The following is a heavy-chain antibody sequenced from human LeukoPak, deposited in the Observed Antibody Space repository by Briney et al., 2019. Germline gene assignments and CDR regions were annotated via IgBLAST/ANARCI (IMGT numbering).Heavy chain of an antibody. CDR3: AKDQAIAAAGDGGYYFDY. V-gene: IGHV3-7*01. CDR2: IKQDGSEK. J-gene: IGHJ4*02. D-gene: IGHD6-13*01. CDR1: GFTFSSYW. Sequence: GGSLRLSCAASGFTFSSYWMSWVRQAPGKGLEWVASIKQDGSEKYYVDSVKGRLTISRDNAKNSLYLQMNRLRADDTAVYYCAKDQAIAAAGDGGYYFDYWGQGSLVTVSS.